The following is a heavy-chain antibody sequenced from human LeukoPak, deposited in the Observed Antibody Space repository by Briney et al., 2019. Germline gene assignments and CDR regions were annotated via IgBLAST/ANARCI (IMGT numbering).Heavy chain of an antibody. CDR3: ARGRIGGPKAPFDY. D-gene: IGHD3-16*01. J-gene: IGHJ4*02. Sequence: PSETLSLTCTVSGGSISSHYWSWIRQPPGKGLEWIGYIYYSGSAHYNPSLKGRVTISVDTSKNQFSLRLSSVTAADTAIYYCARGRIGGPKAPFDYWGQGTLVTVSS. CDR1: GGSISSHY. V-gene: IGHV4-59*11. CDR2: IYYSGSA.